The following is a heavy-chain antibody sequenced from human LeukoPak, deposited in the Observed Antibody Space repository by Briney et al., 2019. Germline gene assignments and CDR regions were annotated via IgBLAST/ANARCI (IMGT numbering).Heavy chain of an antibody. V-gene: IGHV1-18*01. D-gene: IGHD3-22*01. CDR2: ISAYNGNT. CDR3: ARETALDSSGYSFDY. J-gene: IGHJ4*02. Sequence: ASVKVSCESSGYTFTNCDINWVRQAPGQGLEWMGWISAYNGNTNYAQKLQGRVTMTTDTSTSTAYMELRSLRSDDTAVYYCARETALDSSGYSFDYWGQGTLVTVSS. CDR1: GYTFTNCD.